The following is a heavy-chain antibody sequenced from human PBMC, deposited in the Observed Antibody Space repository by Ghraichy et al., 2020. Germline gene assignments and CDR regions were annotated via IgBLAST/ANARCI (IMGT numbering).Heavy chain of an antibody. V-gene: IGHV4-59*01. CDR1: GGSISSYY. J-gene: IGHJ1*01. CDR3: ARVRYYDTLFQH. CDR2: IYYSGST. Sequence: SETLSLTCTVSGGSISSYYWSWIRQPPGKGLEWIGYIYYSGSTNYNPSLKSRVTISVDTYKNQFYLKLSSVTLADTAVYYCARVRYYDTLFQHWGQGTLVTVSS. D-gene: IGHD3-22*01.